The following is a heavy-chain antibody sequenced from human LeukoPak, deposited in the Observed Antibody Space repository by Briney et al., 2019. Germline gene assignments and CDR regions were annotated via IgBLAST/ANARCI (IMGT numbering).Heavy chain of an antibody. CDR3: ARDYYIDY. CDR2: ISNSRRTI. CDR1: GFTFSSYS. Sequence: GGSLRLSCAASGFTFSSYSMKWVRHAAGRGREGVSYISNSRRTIYYADPVRRRYTTSRHNHKHPLYLQVNRQRDPDTPVYFCARDYYIDYWGRPALAAVPS. J-gene: IGHJ4*02. V-gene: IGHV3-48*02.